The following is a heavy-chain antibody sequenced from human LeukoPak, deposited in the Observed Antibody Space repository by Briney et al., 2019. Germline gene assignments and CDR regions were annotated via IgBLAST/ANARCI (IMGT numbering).Heavy chain of an antibody. V-gene: IGHV3-23*01. CDR3: AKGQELDDGVFDS. Sequence: GGSLRLSCTASGFTFSSLAMTWVRQAPGKGLEWVSTIRSNGDTTYNADSVKGRFTISRDNSKNTLYLELNSLRVEDTATFYCAKGQELDDGVFDSWGQGTMVTV. CDR2: IRSNGDTT. CDR1: GFTFSSLA. J-gene: IGHJ4*02. D-gene: IGHD1-1*01.